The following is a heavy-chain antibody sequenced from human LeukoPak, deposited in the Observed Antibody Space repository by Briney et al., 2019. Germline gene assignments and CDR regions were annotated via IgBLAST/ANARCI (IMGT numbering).Heavy chain of an antibody. CDR3: VRDKLGGAFDV. J-gene: IGHJ3*01. CDR1: GFTFSGYD. V-gene: IGHV3-48*02. D-gene: IGHD1-7*01. Sequence: GGSLRLSCAASGFTFSGYDMNWVRQAPGKGLEWVLFITRSSGTIYYADSVKGRFTVSRDNAESSPYLQMNSLRDEDTAVYSCVRDKLGGAFDVWGHGTMVTVSS. CDR2: ITRSSGTI.